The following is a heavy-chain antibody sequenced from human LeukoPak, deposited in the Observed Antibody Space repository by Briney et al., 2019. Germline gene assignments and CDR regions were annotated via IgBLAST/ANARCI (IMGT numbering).Heavy chain of an antibody. CDR1: GXSFTSYC. D-gene: IGHD3-22*01. V-gene: IGHV5-51*01. J-gene: IGHJ4*02. CDR2: IYPGDSDT. Sequence: GESLKISFKGSGXSFTSYCIGWVRQMPGKGLEWMGIIYPGDSDTRYSPSFQGQVTISADKSISTAYLQWSSLKASDTAMYYCANHYYDSSGYRGGFDYWGQGTLVTVSS. CDR3: ANHYYDSSGYRGGFDY.